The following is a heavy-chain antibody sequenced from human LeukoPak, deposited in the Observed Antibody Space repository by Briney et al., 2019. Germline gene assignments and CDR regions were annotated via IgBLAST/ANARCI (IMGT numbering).Heavy chain of an antibody. D-gene: IGHD6-13*01. J-gene: IGHJ4*02. CDR3: AKGGGSSWLKLDY. Sequence: PGGSLRLSCAASGFTFSSYAMYWVRQAPGKGLEWVAVISYDGSNKYYADSVKGRFTISRDNSKNTLYLQMNSLRAEDTAVYYCAKGGGSSWLKLDYWGQGTLVTVSS. CDR1: GFTFSSYA. V-gene: IGHV3-30*04. CDR2: ISYDGSNK.